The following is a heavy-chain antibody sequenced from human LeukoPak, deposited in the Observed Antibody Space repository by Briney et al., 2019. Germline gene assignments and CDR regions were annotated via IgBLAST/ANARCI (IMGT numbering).Heavy chain of an antibody. CDR3: ARGGTTIFGVAPLYGMDV. CDR2: IYHSGST. Sequence: SETLSLTCAVYGGSFSGYYWSWIRQPPGKGLEWIGYIYHSGSTYYNPSLKSRVTISVDTSKNQFSLKLSSVTAADTAVYYCARGGTTIFGVAPLYGMDVWGQGTTVTVSS. CDR1: GGSFSGYY. V-gene: IGHV4-34*01. D-gene: IGHD3-3*01. J-gene: IGHJ6*02.